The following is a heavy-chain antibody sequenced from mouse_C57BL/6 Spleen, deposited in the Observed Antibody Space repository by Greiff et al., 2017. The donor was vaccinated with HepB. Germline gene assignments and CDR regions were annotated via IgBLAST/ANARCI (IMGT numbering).Heavy chain of an antibody. V-gene: IGHV1-5*01. Sequence: VQLKQSGTVLARPGASVKMSCKTSGYTFTSYWMHWVKQRPGQGLEWIGAIYPGNSDTSYNQKFKGKAKLTAVTSASTAYMALRSLTNEDSAVYYCTRRGGPPWYFDVWGTGTTVTVSS. CDR3: TRRGGPPWYFDV. J-gene: IGHJ1*03. D-gene: IGHD3-3*01. CDR1: GYTFTSYW. CDR2: IYPGNSDT.